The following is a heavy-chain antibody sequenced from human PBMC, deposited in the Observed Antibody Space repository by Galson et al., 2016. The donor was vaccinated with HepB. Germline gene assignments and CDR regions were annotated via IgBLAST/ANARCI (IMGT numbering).Heavy chain of an antibody. D-gene: IGHD3/OR15-3a*01. CDR2: IYYSGNT. CDR1: GGSISGSTYW. V-gene: IGHV4-39*01. J-gene: IGHJ4*02. CDR3: ARLSGAFWPVGY. Sequence: SETLSLTCTVSGGSISGSTYWWGWIRQPPGKGLEWIGTIYYSGNTYYNPSLESRVTISVDTSKNQFSLKLNSVTAADTAVYYCARLSGAFWPVGYWGQGTLVTVPS.